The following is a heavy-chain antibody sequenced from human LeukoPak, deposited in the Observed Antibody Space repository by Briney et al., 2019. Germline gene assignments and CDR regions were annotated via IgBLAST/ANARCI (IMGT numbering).Heavy chain of an antibody. CDR2: TYYGGTT. CDR1: GGSISSGGHY. D-gene: IGHD4-17*01. J-gene: IGHJ4*02. Sequence: SQTLSLTCSVSGGSISSGGHYWGWVRQLPGKGLEWIGYTYYGGTTYYNPSLKSRVSISVGTSKNLFSLKLSSVTAADTAVYYCARDPYGSTYFDYWGQGTPITVSS. CDR3: ARDPYGSTYFDY. V-gene: IGHV4-31*03.